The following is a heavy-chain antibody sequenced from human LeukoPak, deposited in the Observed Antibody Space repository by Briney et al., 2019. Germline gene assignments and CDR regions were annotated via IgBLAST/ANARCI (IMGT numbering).Heavy chain of an antibody. Sequence: SETLSLTCTVSGGSVSSSNYYWNWIRQPPGKGLEWIGYVYSSGSTNYNPSLKSRVTISVDTSKNQFSLKLSSVTAADTAVYYCARGASLTVTTKNNWFDPWGQGTLVTVSS. J-gene: IGHJ5*02. CDR2: VYSSGST. V-gene: IGHV4-61*01. CDR1: GGSVSSSNYY. D-gene: IGHD4-11*01. CDR3: ARGASLTVTTKNNWFDP.